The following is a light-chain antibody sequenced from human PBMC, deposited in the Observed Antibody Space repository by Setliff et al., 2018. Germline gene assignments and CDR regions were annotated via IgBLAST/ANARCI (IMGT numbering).Light chain of an antibody. CDR2: GNS. J-gene: IGLJ1*01. V-gene: IGLV1-40*01. CDR1: SSNIGAGYD. Sequence: QSALTQPPSVSGAPGQRVTIPCTGSSSNIGAGYDVHWYQHLPGTAPKLLIYGNSNRPSGVPDRFSGSKSGTSASLAISGLQSEDEADYYCAAWDDSLNGYVFGTGTKVTVL. CDR3: AAWDDSLNGYV.